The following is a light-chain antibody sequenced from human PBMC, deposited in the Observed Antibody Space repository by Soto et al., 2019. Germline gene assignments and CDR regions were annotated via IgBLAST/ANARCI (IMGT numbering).Light chain of an antibody. V-gene: IGKV3-20*01. CDR1: HYVSASS. J-gene: IGKJ5*01. CDR3: QQYGNSPIT. Sequence: ENVLMQSPDTLSLSPGATSTLSCRARHYVSASSIAWSQQKGGLDPRLVMHGASSRPTGVPDRFVGRGSGPDFSLTINRLEPEDVAVYYCQQYGNSPITVGQGTRLEI. CDR2: GAS.